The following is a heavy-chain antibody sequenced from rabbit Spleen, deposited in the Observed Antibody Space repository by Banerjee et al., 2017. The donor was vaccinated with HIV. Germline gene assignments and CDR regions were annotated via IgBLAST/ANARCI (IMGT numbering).Heavy chain of an antibody. V-gene: IGHV1S45*01. D-gene: IGHD8-1*01. CDR2: VYKGDSGSRT. J-gene: IGHJ4*01. Sequence: ELVESGGGLVQPGESLKLSCKASGIDFSSFGWNWVRQAPGKGLEWIACVYKGDSGSRTYYATWAKGRFTISKTSSTTVTLQMTSLTVADTATYFCARDAGSGDYIDGYFNLWGQGTLVTVS. CDR1: GIDFSSFGW. CDR3: ARDAGSGDYIDGYFNL.